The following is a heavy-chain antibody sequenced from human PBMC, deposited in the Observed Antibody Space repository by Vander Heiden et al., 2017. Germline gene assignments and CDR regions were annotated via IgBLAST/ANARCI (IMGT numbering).Heavy chain of an antibody. D-gene: IGHD2-15*01. Sequence: EVQLVESGGGLVKPGGSLRLSCAASGFTFSRYSMNWVRQAPGKGLEWVSSISSSSSYIYYADSVKGRFTISRDNAKNSLYLQMNSLRAEDTAVYYCARAGGVVVADNWFDPWGQGTLVTVSS. V-gene: IGHV3-21*01. J-gene: IGHJ5*02. CDR3: ARAGGVVVADNWFDP. CDR2: ISSSSSYI. CDR1: GFTFSRYS.